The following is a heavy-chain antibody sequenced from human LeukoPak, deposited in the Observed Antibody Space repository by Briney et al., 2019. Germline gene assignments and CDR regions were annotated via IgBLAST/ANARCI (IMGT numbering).Heavy chain of an antibody. Sequence: HPGGSLRLSCAASGFTVSNNYMSWVRQAPGKGLEWVSVIYAGGSTYYADSVKGRFIISRDNSKNALYLQMNSLRAEDTAVYYCARDYYGSGSYGKTFDPWAREPWSPSPQ. CDR2: IYAGGST. V-gene: IGHV3-66*01. CDR1: GFTVSNNY. CDR3: ARDYYGSGSYGKTFDP. D-gene: IGHD3-10*01. J-gene: IGHJ5*02.